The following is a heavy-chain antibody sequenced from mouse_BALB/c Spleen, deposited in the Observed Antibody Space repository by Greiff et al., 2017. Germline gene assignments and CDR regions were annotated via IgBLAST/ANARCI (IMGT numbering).Heavy chain of an antibody. J-gene: IGHJ3*01. CDR1: GFTFSSYT. D-gene: IGHD3-3*01. V-gene: IGHV5-6-4*01. Sequence: EVMLVESGGGLVKPGGSLKLSCAASGFTFSSYTMSWVRQTPEKRLEWVATLSSGGSYTYYPDSVKGRFTISRDNAKNTLYLQMSSLKSEDTAMYYCTRDPGTFAYWGQGTLVTVSA. CDR3: TRDPGTFAY. CDR2: LSSGGSYT.